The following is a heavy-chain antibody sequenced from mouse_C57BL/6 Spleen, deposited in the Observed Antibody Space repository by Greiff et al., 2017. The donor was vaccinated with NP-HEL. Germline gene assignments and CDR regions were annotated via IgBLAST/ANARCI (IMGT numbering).Heavy chain of an antibody. CDR2: IYPGSGNT. V-gene: IGHV1-76*01. Sequence: VQLQQSGAELVRPGASVKLSCKASGYTFTDYYINWVKQRPGQGLEWIARIYPGSGNTYYNEKFKGKATLTAEKSSSTAYMQLSSLTSEDSAVYFCARGITLNYFDYWGQGTTLTVSS. J-gene: IGHJ2*01. CDR1: GYTFTDYY. CDR3: ARGITLNYFDY. D-gene: IGHD2-4*01.